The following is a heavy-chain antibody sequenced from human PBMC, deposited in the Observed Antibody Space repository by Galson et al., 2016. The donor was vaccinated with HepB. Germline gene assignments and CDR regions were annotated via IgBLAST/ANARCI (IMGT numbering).Heavy chain of an antibody. V-gene: IGHV5-51*01. CDR3: ARHPKRNTVVPIIKKATYYYYGMVV. CDR1: GYTFTKYW. J-gene: IGHJ6*02. D-gene: IGHD4-23*01. Sequence: QSGAEVKKPGESLKISCQGSGYTFTKYWIGWVRQLPGEGLEWMGVIYPQDSDTRYGPSFQGQVTISADKSISTAYLQWSSLKASDTAMYYCARHPKRNTVVPIIKKATYYYYGMVVWGQGTTVTVSS. CDR2: IYPQDSDT.